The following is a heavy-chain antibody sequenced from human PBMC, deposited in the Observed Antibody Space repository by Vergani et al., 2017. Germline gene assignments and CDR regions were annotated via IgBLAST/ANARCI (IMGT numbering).Heavy chain of an antibody. J-gene: IGHJ3*02. CDR2: IYYSGST. Sequence: QVQLQESGPGLVKPPGTLSLTCAVSGGSISSYYWSWIRQPPGKGLEWIGYIYYSGSTNYNPSLKSRVTISVDTSKNQFSLKLSSVTAADTAVYYCARDRDGWEPGAFDIWGQGTMVTVSS. D-gene: IGHD1-26*01. V-gene: IGHV4-59*01. CDR1: GGSISSYY. CDR3: ARDRDGWEPGAFDI.